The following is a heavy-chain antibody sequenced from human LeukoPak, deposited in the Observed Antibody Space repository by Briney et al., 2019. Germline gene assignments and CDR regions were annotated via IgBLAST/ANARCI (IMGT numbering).Heavy chain of an antibody. CDR1: GFTFSSYA. V-gene: IGHV3-23*01. J-gene: IGHJ4*02. CDR3: AQGGSGWYCFDY. Sequence: GGSLRLSCAASGFTFSSYAMSWVRQAPGKGLEWVSAISGSGGSTYYADSVKGRFTISRDNSKNTLYLQMNSLRAEDTAVYYCAQGGSGWYCFDYWGQGTLVTVSS. CDR2: ISGSGGST. D-gene: IGHD6-19*01.